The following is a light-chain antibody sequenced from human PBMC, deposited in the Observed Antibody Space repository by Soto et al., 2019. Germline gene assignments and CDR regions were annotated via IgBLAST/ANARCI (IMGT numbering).Light chain of an antibody. CDR3: SSYSGSSPLYV. J-gene: IGLJ1*01. V-gene: IGLV2-14*01. CDR1: SSDIGAYNY. CDR2: EVS. Sequence: QSALTQPVSVSGSPGQSITISCTGTSSDIGAYNYVSWYQLHPGKAPKLMIYEVSYRTSGLSNRFSGSKSGNTASLTISGLQAEDEADYFCSSYSGSSPLYVFGTGTKVTVL.